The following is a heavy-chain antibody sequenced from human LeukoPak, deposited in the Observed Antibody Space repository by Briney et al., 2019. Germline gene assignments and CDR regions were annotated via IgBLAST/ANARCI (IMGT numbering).Heavy chain of an antibody. V-gene: IGHV4-59*08. CDR2: IYYSGST. J-gene: IGHJ3*02. D-gene: IGHD2-2*02. CDR1: GGSISSYY. Sequence: PSETLSLTCTVSGGSISSYYWSWIRQPPGKGLEWIGYIYYSGSTNYNPSLKSRVTISVDTSKNQFSLKPSSVTAADTAVYYCARYTYDAFDIWGQGTMVTVSS. CDR3: ARYTYDAFDI.